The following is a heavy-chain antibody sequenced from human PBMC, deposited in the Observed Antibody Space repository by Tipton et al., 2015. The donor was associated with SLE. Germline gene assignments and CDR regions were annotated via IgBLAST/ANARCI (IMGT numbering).Heavy chain of an antibody. J-gene: IGHJ4*02. CDR2: IYHSGST. D-gene: IGHD1-7*01. V-gene: IGHV4-38-2*01. Sequence: TLSLTCVVSGYSISSGYYWGWIRQPPGKGLEWIGTIYHSGSTYYNPSLKSRVTISVDTSKNQFSLKLSSVTAADTAVYYCARGWDYLDQAGIDYWGQGTLVTVSS. CDR1: GYSISSGYY. CDR3: ARGWDYLDQAGIDY.